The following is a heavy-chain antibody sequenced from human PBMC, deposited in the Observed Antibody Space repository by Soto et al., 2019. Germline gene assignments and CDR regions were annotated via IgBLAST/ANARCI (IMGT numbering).Heavy chain of an antibody. V-gene: IGHV1-69*13. Sequence: SVKVSCKASGGTFSSYAISWVRQAPGQGLEWMGGIIPIFGTANYAQKFQGRVTITADESTSTAYMELSSLRSEDTAVYYCARNTAHDSSGYPYGMDVWGQGTTVTVSS. CDR3: ARNTAHDSSGYPYGMDV. D-gene: IGHD3-22*01. CDR2: IIPIFGTA. J-gene: IGHJ6*02. CDR1: GGTFSSYA.